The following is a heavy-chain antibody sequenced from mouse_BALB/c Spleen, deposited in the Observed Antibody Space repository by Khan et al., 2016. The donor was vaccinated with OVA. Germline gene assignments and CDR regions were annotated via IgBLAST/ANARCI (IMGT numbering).Heavy chain of an antibody. J-gene: IGHJ2*01. Sequence: VQLQQSGTVLARPGASVKMSCKASGYTFTNYWMHWVKQRPGQGLEWIGTIFPGNSDTNYNQKFTGKAKLTAVTSTSTAYMELSSLTNEDSAVCYCARNGFGIAENWDYWGQGTTLTVSS. D-gene: IGHD2-2*01. CDR2: IFPGNSDT. CDR3: ARNGFGIAENWDY. CDR1: GYTFTNYW. V-gene: IGHV1-5*01.